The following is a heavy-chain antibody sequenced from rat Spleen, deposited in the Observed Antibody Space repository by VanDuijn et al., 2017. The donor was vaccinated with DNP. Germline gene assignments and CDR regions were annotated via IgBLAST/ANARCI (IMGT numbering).Heavy chain of an antibody. V-gene: IGHV5-27*01. CDR3: AKDRLGGYAMDA. J-gene: IGHJ4*01. Sequence: EVQLVESGGGLVQSGRSLKLSCAASGFTFSDYNMAWVRQAPKKGLEWVASISASGGSTSYRDSVKGRFTISRDNAENTVYLQMNSLRSEDTATYYCAKDRLGGYAMDAWGQGTRVTVSS. D-gene: IGHD5-1*01. CDR1: GFTFSDYN. CDR2: ISASGGST.